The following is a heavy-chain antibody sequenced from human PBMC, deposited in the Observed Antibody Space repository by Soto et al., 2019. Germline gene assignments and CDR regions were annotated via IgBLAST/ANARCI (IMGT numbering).Heavy chain of an antibody. V-gene: IGHV3-23*01. Sequence: EVHLFQSGGGFVQPGGSLRLSCEVSGFTFRTYPMSWVRQAPGKGLQWVSAIGGGGDTYYADSVKGRFTISRDNSKNMLDLQLNRLRVEDTAIFSCARPDHTSGYFTDFDCWGQGAQVTVSS. J-gene: IGHJ4*02. CDR1: GFTFRTYP. CDR2: IGGGGDT. D-gene: IGHD5-12*01. CDR3: ARPDHTSGYFTDFDC.